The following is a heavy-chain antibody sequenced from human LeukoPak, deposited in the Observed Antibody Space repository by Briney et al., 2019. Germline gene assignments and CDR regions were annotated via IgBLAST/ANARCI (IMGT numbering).Heavy chain of an antibody. J-gene: IGHJ5*02. Sequence: ASVKVSCKASGYTFTGYHMHWVRQALGQGLEWMGWINPNSGGTNYAQKFQGRVTMTRDTSISTAYMELSRLRSDDTAVYYCAKDIAAADDNWFDPWGQGTLVTVSS. CDR2: INPNSGGT. D-gene: IGHD6-13*01. V-gene: IGHV1-2*02. CDR3: AKDIAAADDNWFDP. CDR1: GYTFTGYH.